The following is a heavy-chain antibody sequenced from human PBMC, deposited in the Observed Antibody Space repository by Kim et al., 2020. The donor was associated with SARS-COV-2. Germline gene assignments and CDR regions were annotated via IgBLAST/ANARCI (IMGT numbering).Heavy chain of an antibody. J-gene: IGHJ6*02. Sequence: EKDRFTVSRDNAKNSLYMRMNSLRAEDTALYYCAQVFSSVWGYYYGMDVWGQGTTVTVSS. D-gene: IGHD6-19*01. CDR3: AQVFSSVWGYYYGMDV. V-gene: IGHV3-9*01.